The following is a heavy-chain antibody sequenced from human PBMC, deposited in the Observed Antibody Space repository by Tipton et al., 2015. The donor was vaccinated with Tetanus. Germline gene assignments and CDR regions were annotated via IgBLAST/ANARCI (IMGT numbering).Heavy chain of an antibody. V-gene: IGHV3-53*01. D-gene: IGHD5-18*01. CDR1: GFTVSSNY. CDR3: ARDPREDVDTAMVTGY. Sequence: QLVQSGGGLIQPGGSLRLSCAASGFTVSSNYMSWVRQAPGKGLEWVSVIYSDGNTYYADSVKGRFTISRDNAKNSLYLQMNSLRAEDTAVYYCARDPREDVDTAMVTGYWGQGTLVTVSS. CDR2: IYSDGNT. J-gene: IGHJ4*02.